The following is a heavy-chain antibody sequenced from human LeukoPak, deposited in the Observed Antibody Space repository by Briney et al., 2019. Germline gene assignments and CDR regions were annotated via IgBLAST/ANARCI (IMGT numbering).Heavy chain of an antibody. Sequence: PSETLSLTCTVSGVSINTYSWSWIRQPPGKGLEWIGYIFYSGTPNYNSSLKSRVTISVDTSKRQFSLRLSSVTAADTAVYYCARGYDILTGDLSFDYWGQGTLVTVSS. V-gene: IGHV4-59*08. CDR1: GVSINTYS. CDR2: IFYSGTP. J-gene: IGHJ4*02. D-gene: IGHD3-9*01. CDR3: ARGYDILTGDLSFDY.